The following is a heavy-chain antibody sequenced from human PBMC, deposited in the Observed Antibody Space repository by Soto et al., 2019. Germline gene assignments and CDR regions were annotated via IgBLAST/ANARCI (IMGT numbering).Heavy chain of an antibody. CDR3: VKGHDILTGYNG. CDR1: GFAFNSYG. V-gene: IGHV3-30*18. D-gene: IGHD3-9*01. J-gene: IGHJ4*02. CDR2: ISNDGSNK. Sequence: QVQLVESGGGVTQPGTSLRLSCAASGFAFNSYGMKWVRQAPGKGLEWVTFISNDGSNKYYADSVKGRFTISRDNAKKTVFLQMNSLRTEDTAVYYCVKGHDILTGYNGWGQGTLVTVSS.